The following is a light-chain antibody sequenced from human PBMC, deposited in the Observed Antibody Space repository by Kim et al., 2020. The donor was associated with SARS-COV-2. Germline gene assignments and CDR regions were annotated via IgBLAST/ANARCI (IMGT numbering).Light chain of an antibody. CDR3: QAWDSSTHNYV. V-gene: IGLV3-1*01. CDR2: QDN. J-gene: IGLJ1*01. Sequence: SYEQKQKPSVSVSPGQTASITCSGYKLGDKYVSWYQQKPGQSPVVVIYQDNQRPSGIPERFSGSNSGNTATLTISGTQAMDEADYYCQAWDSSTHNYVFGAGTKVTVL. CDR1: KLGDKY.